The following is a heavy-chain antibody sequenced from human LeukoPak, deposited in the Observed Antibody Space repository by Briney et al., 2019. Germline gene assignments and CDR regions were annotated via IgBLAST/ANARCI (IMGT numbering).Heavy chain of an antibody. Sequence: GGSLRLSCAASGFTFNNYWMSWVRQAPGKGLEWVANIKGDGSEKHYVDSAKGRFTISRDNAENSLYLQMRSLRAEDTAVYYCARVSSSYSTGWGYFDSWGQGTLVTVSS. CDR2: IKGDGSEK. D-gene: IGHD6-19*01. CDR1: GFTFNNYW. CDR3: ARVSSSYSTGWGYFDS. J-gene: IGHJ4*03. V-gene: IGHV3-7*04.